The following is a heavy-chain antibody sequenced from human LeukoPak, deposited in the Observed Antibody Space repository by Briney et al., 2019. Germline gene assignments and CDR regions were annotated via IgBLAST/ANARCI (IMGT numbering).Heavy chain of an antibody. J-gene: IGHJ4*02. CDR2: INPTGTST. Sequence: ASVKVSCKASGYTFTGHYMHWVRQAPGQGLEWMGLINPTGTSTNYAQKFRGRVTMTRDTSTTTVYMELSSLRSEDTAVYYCAREEPGGYFDYWGQGTLVTVSS. CDR3: AREEPGGYFDY. V-gene: IGHV1-46*01. D-gene: IGHD2-8*02. CDR1: GYTFTGHY.